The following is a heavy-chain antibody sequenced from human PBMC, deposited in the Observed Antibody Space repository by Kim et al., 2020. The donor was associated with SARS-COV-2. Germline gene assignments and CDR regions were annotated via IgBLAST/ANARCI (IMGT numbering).Heavy chain of an antibody. J-gene: IGHJ4*02. Sequence: SQTLSLTCDISGDSVSSNNAAWNWIRQSPSRGLEWLGRTYYRSKWYNDYAVSVKSRITINPDTSKNQFSLQLNSVTPEDAAVYYCAGGSQTGSWFDYWGQGTLVTVSS. CDR2: TYYRSKWYN. CDR1: GDSVSSNNAA. D-gene: IGHD6-13*01. V-gene: IGHV6-1*01. CDR3: AGGSQTGSWFDY.